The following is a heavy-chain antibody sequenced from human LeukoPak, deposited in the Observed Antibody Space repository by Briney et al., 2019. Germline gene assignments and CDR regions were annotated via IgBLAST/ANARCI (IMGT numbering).Heavy chain of an antibody. CDR1: GXSVSSNSSA. CDR2: TYYRSKWYY. Sequence: SQTLSLTCAVSGXSVSSNSSAWNWIRQSPSRGLEWLGRTYYRSKWYYDYAVSVKSRITINPDTSKNQVSLQLNSVTPEDTAVYYCAGEIEWLANAFDIWGQGTVVTVSS. CDR3: AGEIEWLANAFDI. D-gene: IGHD6-19*01. V-gene: IGHV6-1*01. J-gene: IGHJ3*02.